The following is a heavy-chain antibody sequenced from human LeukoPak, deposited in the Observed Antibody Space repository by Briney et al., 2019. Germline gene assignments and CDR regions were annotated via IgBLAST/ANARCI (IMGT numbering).Heavy chain of an antibody. Sequence: SETLSLTCAVYGGSFSGYHRSWIRQPPGKGLEWIGEINHSGSTNYNPSLKSRVTISVDTSKNQFSLKLTSVTAADTAVYYCARGRIAYSYDSSGYLYWGQGTLVTVSS. CDR1: GGSFSGYH. J-gene: IGHJ4*02. V-gene: IGHV4-34*01. CDR2: INHSGST. D-gene: IGHD3-22*01. CDR3: ARGRIAYSYDSSGYLY.